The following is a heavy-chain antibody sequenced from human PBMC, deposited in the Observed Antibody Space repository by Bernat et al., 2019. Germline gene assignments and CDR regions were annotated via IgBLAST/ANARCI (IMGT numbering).Heavy chain of an antibody. CDR3: ATTVGVPAAIGRRRRGAFDI. J-gene: IGHJ3*02. V-gene: IGHV4-4*02. D-gene: IGHD2-2*02. CDR2: IYHSGST. CDR1: GGSISSSNW. Sequence: QVQLQESGPGLVKPSGTLSLTCAVSGGSISSSNWWSWVRQPPGKGLEWIGEIYHSGSTNYNPSLKSRVTISVDKSKNQFSLKLSSVTAADTAVYYCATTVGVPAAIGRRRRGAFDIWAQGTMVTVSS.